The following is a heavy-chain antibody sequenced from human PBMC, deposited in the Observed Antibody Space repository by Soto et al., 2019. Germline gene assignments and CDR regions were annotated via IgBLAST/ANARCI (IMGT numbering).Heavy chain of an antibody. CDR3: ARGGHNSGWYRTFDF. CDR2: IIPVFGPP. CDR1: RGTFTTDA. V-gene: IGHV1-69*01. J-gene: IGHJ4*02. D-gene: IGHD6-13*01. Sequence: QVQLVQSGAEVKKPGSSVSVSCKSSRGTFTTDAISWVRQAPGQGLEWMGVIIPVFGPPTYAQKFQGRLTITADESTTTAHLELRNLRSEDTAIYYCARGGHNSGWYRTFDFWGQGTHVTVSS.